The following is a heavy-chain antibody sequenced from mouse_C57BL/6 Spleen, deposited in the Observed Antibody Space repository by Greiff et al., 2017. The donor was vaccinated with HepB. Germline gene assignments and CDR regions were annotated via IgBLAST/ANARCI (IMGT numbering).Heavy chain of an antibody. CDR2: IYPYNGVS. Sequence: VQLPQSGPELVKPGASVKISCKASGSSFPGYYMHWVKQSHGNILDWIGYIYPYNGVSSYNQKFKGKATLTVDKSSSTAYMELRSLTSEDSAVYYGARNDYDEDFDYWGQGTTLTVSS. CDR3: ARNDYDEDFDY. CDR1: GSSFPGYY. J-gene: IGHJ2*01. V-gene: IGHV1-31*01. D-gene: IGHD2-4*01.